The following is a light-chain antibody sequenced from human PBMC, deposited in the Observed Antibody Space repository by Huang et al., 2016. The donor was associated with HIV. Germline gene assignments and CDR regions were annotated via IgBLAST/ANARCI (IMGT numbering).Light chain of an antibody. CDR1: QSVSSN. Sequence: EIVMTQSPATLSVSPGERATLSCRASQSVSSNLAWYQQKPGQAPRLLIYGASTRATGMPARFSGSGSGKEFTLTISRLQSEDFAGYYCQQYNNWPPLLTFGGGTKVEIK. V-gene: IGKV3-15*01. CDR2: GAS. CDR3: QQYNNWPPLLT. J-gene: IGKJ4*01.